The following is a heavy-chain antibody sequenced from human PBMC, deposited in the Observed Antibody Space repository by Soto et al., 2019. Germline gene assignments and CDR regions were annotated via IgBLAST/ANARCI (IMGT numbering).Heavy chain of an antibody. D-gene: IGHD3-22*01. CDR1: GYSFAGYW. J-gene: IGHJ4*02. CDR3: ARQIYDSDTGPNFQYYLDS. Sequence: GESLKISCKGSGYSFAGYWITWVRQKPGKGLEWMGRIDPSDSQTYYSPSFRGHVTISVTKSITTVFLQWSSLRASDTAMYYCARQIYDSDTGPNFQYYLDSWGQGPPVTVSS. CDR2: IDPSDSQT. V-gene: IGHV5-10-1*01.